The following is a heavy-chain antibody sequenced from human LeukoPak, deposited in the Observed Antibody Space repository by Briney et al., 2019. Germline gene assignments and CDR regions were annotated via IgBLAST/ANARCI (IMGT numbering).Heavy chain of an antibody. D-gene: IGHD5-18*01. CDR2: ISYDGSNK. CDR1: GFTFSSYG. CDR3: AKVTGVMIQLPVRGYFDY. J-gene: IGHJ4*02. V-gene: IGHV3-30*18. Sequence: GGSLRLSCAASGFTFSSYGVLWVRQAPGKGLEWVAVISYDGSNKYYADSVKGRFTISRDNSKNTLYLQMNSLRAEDTAVYYCAKVTGVMIQLPVRGYFDYWGQGTLVTVSS.